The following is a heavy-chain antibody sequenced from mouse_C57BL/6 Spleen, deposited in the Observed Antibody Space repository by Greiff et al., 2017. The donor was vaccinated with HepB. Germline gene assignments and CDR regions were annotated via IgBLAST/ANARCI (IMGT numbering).Heavy chain of an antibody. Sequence: VQLQQSGPVLVKPGASVKMSCKASGYTFTDYYMNWVKQSHGKSLEWIGVINPYNGGTSYNQKFKGKATLTVDKSSSTAYMELNSLTSEDSAVYYCARGPYITTVVAPDYFDYWGQGTTLTVSS. V-gene: IGHV1-19*01. J-gene: IGHJ2*01. CDR2: INPYNGGT. CDR1: GYTFTDYY. D-gene: IGHD1-1*01. CDR3: ARGPYITTVVAPDYFDY.